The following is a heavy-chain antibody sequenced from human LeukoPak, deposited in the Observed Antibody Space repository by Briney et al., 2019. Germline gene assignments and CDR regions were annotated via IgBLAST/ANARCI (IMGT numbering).Heavy chain of an antibody. Sequence: GASVKVSCKASGYTFASYDINWVRQATGQGLEWMGWMNPNSGNTGYAQKFQGRVTMTRSTSISTAYMELSSLRSEDTAVYYCARGHYYDSSGSYAFDIWGQGTMVTVSS. CDR1: GYTFASYD. CDR2: MNPNSGNT. J-gene: IGHJ3*02. V-gene: IGHV1-8*01. D-gene: IGHD3-22*01. CDR3: ARGHYYDSSGSYAFDI.